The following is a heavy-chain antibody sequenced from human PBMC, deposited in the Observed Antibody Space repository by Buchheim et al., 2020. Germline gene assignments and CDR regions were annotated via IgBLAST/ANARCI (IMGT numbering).Heavy chain of an antibody. J-gene: IGHJ4*02. D-gene: IGHD4-17*01. CDR3: ATFAGDYEDY. CDR1: GFTFRNYG. CDR2: ISYDGLDT. Sequence: QVQLVESGGGVVQPGRSLRLSCAASGFTFRNYGLHWVRQAPGKGLEWVAFISYDGLDTYYTDSVKGRFTIPRDNSKNTLYVQMNSLRAEDTAVYYCATFAGDYEDYWGQGTL. V-gene: IGHV3-30*14.